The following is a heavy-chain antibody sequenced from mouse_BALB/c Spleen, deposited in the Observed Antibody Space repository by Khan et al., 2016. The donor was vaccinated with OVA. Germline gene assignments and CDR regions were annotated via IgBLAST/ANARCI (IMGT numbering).Heavy chain of an antibody. D-gene: IGHD2-14*01. J-gene: IGHJ4*01. V-gene: IGHV1-4*01. Sequence: VQLQQSGAELARPGASVKMSCQASGYTFTSNTMHWVKQRPGQGLEWIGYINPRTSYTNYNQKFKDKATLTADKSSSTAYMQLSSPTSEDAAVYYCARRTTDYAMDYWGQGTTVTVSS. CDR2: INPRTSYT. CDR3: ARRTTDYAMDY. CDR1: GYTFTSNT.